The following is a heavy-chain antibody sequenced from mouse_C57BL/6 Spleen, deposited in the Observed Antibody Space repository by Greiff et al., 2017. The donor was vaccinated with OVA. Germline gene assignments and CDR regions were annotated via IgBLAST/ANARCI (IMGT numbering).Heavy chain of an antibody. CDR2: ILPGSGST. Sequence: QVQLKPSGAELMKPGASVKLSCKATGYTFTGYWLAWVKQRPGHGLEWIGEILPGSGSTNSNEKFKGKATFTADTSSYTAYMQLSSLTTEDSAIYDCARRNSNYRDFGVWGTGTTVTVSS. V-gene: IGHV1-9*01. J-gene: IGHJ1*03. CDR1: GYTFTGYW. CDR3: ARRNSNYRDFGV. D-gene: IGHD2-5*01.